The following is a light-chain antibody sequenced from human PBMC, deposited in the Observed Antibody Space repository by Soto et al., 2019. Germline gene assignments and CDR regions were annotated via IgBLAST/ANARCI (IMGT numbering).Light chain of an antibody. CDR1: SSDVGGYNY. CDR2: EVS. V-gene: IGLV2-14*01. J-gene: IGLJ3*02. CDR3: SSYTSSSTRV. Sequence: QSALTQPASVSGSPGQSITISCPGTSSDVGGYNYVSWYQQHPGKAPKLRIYEVSNRPSGVSNRFSGSKSGNTASLTISGLQAEDAADYYCSSYTSSSTRVFGGGTMLTVL.